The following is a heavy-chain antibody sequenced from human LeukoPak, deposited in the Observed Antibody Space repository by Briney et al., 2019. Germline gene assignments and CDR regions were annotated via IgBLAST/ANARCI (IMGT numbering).Heavy chain of an antibody. Sequence: GGSLRLSCAASGFTFSSYAMSWVRQAPGKGLEWVSATSGSGGSTYYADPVKGRFTISRDNSRSTLYLQMNSLRPEDTAIYYCAREGYYGSGSPPSLYFDYWGQGTLVTVSS. CDR1: GFTFSSYA. CDR2: TSGSGGST. V-gene: IGHV3-23*01. J-gene: IGHJ4*02. D-gene: IGHD3-10*01. CDR3: AREGYYGSGSPPSLYFDY.